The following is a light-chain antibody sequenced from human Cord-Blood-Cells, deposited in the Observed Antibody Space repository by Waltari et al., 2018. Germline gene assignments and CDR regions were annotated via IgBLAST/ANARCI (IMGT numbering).Light chain of an antibody. J-gene: IGKJ1*01. CDR3: QQSDSTPWT. CDR2: AAS. Sequence: IQMTQSPSSLSASVGDRVTITCRASQSISSYLNWYQQKPGKAPKLLIYAASSLQSGVPSRFSGSGSVTDFTLTISSLQPEDFATYYCQQSDSTPWTFGQGTKVEIK. V-gene: IGKV1-39*01. CDR1: QSISSY.